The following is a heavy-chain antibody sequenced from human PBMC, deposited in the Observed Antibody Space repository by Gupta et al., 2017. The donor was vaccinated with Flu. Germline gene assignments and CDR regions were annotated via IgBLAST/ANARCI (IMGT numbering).Heavy chain of an antibody. CDR2: IYPGDSDA. CDR3: ARGSSAATYYYYYGMDV. J-gene: IGHJ6*02. Sequence: EVQLVQSGAEVKKPGESLKISCKGSGYSFTSYWIGWVRQMPGKGLEWMGIIYPGDSDARYSPSFQGQVTISADKSISTAYLQWSSLKASDTAMYYCARGSSAATYYYYYGMDVWGQGTTVTVSS. D-gene: IGHD2-2*01. V-gene: IGHV5-51*03. CDR1: GYSFTSYW.